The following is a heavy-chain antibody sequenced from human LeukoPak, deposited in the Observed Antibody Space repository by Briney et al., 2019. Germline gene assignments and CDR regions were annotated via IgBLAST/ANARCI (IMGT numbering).Heavy chain of an antibody. CDR3: ARIDYGGNSIVY. J-gene: IGHJ4*02. D-gene: IGHD4-23*01. Sequence: SVKVSCKASGGTFSSYAISWVRQAPGQGLELMGGIIPTFGTANYAQKFQGRVTITADESTSTAYMELSSLRSEDTAVYYCARIDYGGNSIVYWGQGTLVTVSS. CDR1: GGTFSSYA. V-gene: IGHV1-69*13. CDR2: IIPTFGTA.